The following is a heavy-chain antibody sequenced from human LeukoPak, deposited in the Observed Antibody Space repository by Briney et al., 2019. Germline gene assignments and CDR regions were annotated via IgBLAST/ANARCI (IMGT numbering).Heavy chain of an antibody. V-gene: IGHV6-1*01. Sequence: SQTLSLTCAISGDSVSSNSAAWNWIRQSPSRGLEWLGRTYYRSKWYNDCAASVKSRIIINPDTSKNQFSLQLNSVTPEDTAIYYCARYSSSPKDFDYWGLGTLVTVSS. CDR2: TYYRSKWYN. D-gene: IGHD6-6*01. CDR3: ARYSSSPKDFDY. CDR1: GDSVSSNSAA. J-gene: IGHJ4*02.